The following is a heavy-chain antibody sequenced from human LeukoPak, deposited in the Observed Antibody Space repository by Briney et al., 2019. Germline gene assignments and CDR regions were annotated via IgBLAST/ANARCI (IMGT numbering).Heavy chain of an antibody. CDR3: ARHRRGYSYGPDYYYYYGMDV. V-gene: IGHV1-69*13. D-gene: IGHD5-18*01. J-gene: IGHJ6*02. CDR1: GYTFTSYG. Sequence: SVKVSCKASGYTFTSYGISWVRQAPGQGLEWMGGIIPIFGTANYAQKFQGRVTITADESTSTAYMELSSLRSEDTAVYYCARHRRGYSYGPDYYYYYGMDVWGQGTTVTVSS. CDR2: IIPIFGTA.